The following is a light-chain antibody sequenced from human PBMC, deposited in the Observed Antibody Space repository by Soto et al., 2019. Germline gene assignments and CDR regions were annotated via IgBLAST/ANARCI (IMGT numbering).Light chain of an antibody. Sequence: EIVLTQSSATLSLSPGERATLSCRASESVSSYLAWYQQKPGQAPRLLIYDASNRAAGIPARFSGSGSGTDFTLTISSLEPEDFVAYYCQQRSNWPWTFGQGTKVEIK. J-gene: IGKJ1*01. CDR2: DAS. V-gene: IGKV3-11*01. CDR3: QQRSNWPWT. CDR1: ESVSSY.